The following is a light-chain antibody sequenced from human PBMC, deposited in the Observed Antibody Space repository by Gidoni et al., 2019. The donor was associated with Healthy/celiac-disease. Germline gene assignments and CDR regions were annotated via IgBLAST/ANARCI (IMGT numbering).Light chain of an antibody. CDR3: QQYDNLPIT. J-gene: IGKJ5*01. Sequence: DIKMTQSPSSLSASVGDRVTITCQASQDISNYLNWYQQKPGKAPKLLIYDASNLETGVPSRFSGSGSGPDFPFTISVLQPEDIATYSCQQYDNLPITFGQXTRLEIK. CDR1: QDISNY. CDR2: DAS. V-gene: IGKV1-33*01.